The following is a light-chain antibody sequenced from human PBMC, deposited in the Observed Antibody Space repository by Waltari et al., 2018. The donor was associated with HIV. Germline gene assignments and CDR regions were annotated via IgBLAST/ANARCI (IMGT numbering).Light chain of an antibody. CDR1: RSNIGNND. J-gene: IGLJ3*02. CDR2: RNN. CDR3: DAWDDSLSGRV. V-gene: IGLV1-47*01. Sequence: QSVLTQPPSASGTPGQRVTISCSGSRSNIGNNDVYWFQQLPGTAPKLLIYRNNQRPSGVPDRFTGSKSCTSCSLAISGLRSEDEADYYCDAWDDSLSGRVFGGGTKLTVL.